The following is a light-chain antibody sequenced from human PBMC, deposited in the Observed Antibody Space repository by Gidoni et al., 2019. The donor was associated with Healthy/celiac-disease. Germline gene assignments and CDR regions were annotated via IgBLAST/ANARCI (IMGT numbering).Light chain of an antibody. Sequence: DIQLTQSPSFLSASVGDRVTITCRASQGISSYLAWYQQKPGKAPKLLIYAASTLQSGVPSRFSGSGSGTEFTLTISSLQPEDFATYYCQQLNSYQGAFGQGTKVEIK. CDR3: QQLNSYQGA. CDR2: AAS. CDR1: QGISSY. J-gene: IGKJ1*01. V-gene: IGKV1-9*01.